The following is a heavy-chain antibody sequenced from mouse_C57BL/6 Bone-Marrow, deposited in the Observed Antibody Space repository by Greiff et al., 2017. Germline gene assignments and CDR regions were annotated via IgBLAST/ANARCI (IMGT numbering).Heavy chain of an antibody. CDR1: GFTFSDYY. V-gene: IGHV5-12*01. D-gene: IGHD2-12*01. CDR3: ARHHDGRAY. CDR2: ISNGGGST. J-gene: IGHJ3*01. Sequence: DVQLQESGGGLVQPGASLKLSCAASGFTFSDYYMYWVRQTPEQRLEWVAYISNGGGSTYYPDTVKGRFTISRDNATNTLYLQLSRLKSEDTAMYYCARHHDGRAYWGQGTLVTVSA.